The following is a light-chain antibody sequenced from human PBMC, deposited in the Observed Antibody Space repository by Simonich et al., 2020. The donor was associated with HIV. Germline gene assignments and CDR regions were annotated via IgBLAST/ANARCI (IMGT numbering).Light chain of an antibody. CDR2: DAS. Sequence: AIQLTQSPSSLSASVGDRVTITCRASQGISSALVWYQQKPGKAPKVLIYDASTLERGVPSRFSGSGSGTDFTLTISSLQPEDFATYFCQQFNSNPRTFGQGTRLEMK. V-gene: IGKV1-13*02. CDR1: QGISSA. CDR3: QQFNSNPRT. J-gene: IGKJ5*01.